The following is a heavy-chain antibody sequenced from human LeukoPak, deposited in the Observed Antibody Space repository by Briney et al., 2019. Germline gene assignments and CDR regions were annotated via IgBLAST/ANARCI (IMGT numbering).Heavy chain of an antibody. CDR3: ARGGDYYDTTYDY. J-gene: IGHJ4*02. CDR2: INPSGGST. D-gene: IGHD3-22*01. V-gene: IGHV1-46*01. Sequence: ASVKVSCKASGYTFTSYYMHWVRQAPGQGLEWMGIINPSGGSTSYAQKFQGRVTMTRDTSISTAYMELSRLRSDDTAVYYCARGGDYYDTTYDYWGQGTLVTVS. CDR1: GYTFTSYY.